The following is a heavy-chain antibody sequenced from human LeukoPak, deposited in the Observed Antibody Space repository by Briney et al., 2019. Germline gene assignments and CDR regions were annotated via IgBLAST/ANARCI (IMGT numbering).Heavy chain of an antibody. Sequence: GGSLRLSCAASGFTVSSNYMSWVRQAPGKGLEWVSVIYSGGSTYYADSVKGRFTISRDNSKNTLYLQMNSLRAEDTAVYYCAKYWSGWYRVFDYWGQGTLVTVSS. CDR1: GFTVSSNY. V-gene: IGHV3-53*01. J-gene: IGHJ4*02. CDR2: IYSGGST. D-gene: IGHD6-19*01. CDR3: AKYWSGWYRVFDY.